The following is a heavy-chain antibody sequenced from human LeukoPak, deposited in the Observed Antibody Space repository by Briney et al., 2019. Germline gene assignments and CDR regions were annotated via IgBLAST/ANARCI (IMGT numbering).Heavy chain of an antibody. D-gene: IGHD3-10*01. CDR1: GFTFSSYG. CDR2: IWYDGSNK. Sequence: GGSLRLSCAASGFTFSSYGMPWVRQAPGKGLEWVAVIWYDGSNKYYADSVKGRFTISRDNSKNTLYLQMNSLRAEDTAVYYCARDFLDYHGSGSLDYWGQGTLVTVSS. V-gene: IGHV3-33*01. CDR3: ARDFLDYHGSGSLDY. J-gene: IGHJ4*02.